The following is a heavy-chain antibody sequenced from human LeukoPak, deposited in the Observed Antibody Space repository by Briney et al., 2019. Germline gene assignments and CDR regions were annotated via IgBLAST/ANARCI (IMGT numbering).Heavy chain of an antibody. Sequence: PGGSLRLSCAASGFTFSSYAMSWVRQAPGKGLEWVTAISGSGGSTYYADSVKGRFTISRDNSKNTLYLQMNSLRAEDTAVYYCAKGPHGAAAGTRLGPFDYWGQGTLVTVSS. D-gene: IGHD6-13*01. CDR1: GFTFSSYA. CDR2: ISGSGGST. CDR3: AKGPHGAAAGTRLGPFDY. V-gene: IGHV3-23*01. J-gene: IGHJ4*02.